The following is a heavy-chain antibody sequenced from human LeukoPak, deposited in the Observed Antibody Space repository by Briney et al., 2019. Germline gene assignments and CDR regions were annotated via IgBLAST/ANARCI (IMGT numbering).Heavy chain of an antibody. CDR2: ISSSSSSTI. CDR1: GFTFSSYS. J-gene: IGHJ4*02. Sequence: LTGGSLRLSCAASGFTFSSYSMNWVRQAPGKGLEWVSYISSSSSSTIYYADSVKGRFTISRDNAKNSLYLQMNSLRAEDTAVYYCARVLSGRGVGNWDYWGQGTLVTVSS. D-gene: IGHD1-20*01. CDR3: ARVLSGRGVGNWDY. V-gene: IGHV3-48*04.